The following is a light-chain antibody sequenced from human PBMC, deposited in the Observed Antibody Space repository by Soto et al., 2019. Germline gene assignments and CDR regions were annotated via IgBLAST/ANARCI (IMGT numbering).Light chain of an antibody. CDR3: QQYGSSPPYT. CDR2: AAS. Sequence: EIVLTQSPGTLSLSPGERATLSCRASRSFASSYLGWYQQKPGQAPRLPIYAASSRATGIPDRFSGSGSGTDFTLTISRLEPEDSAVYYCQQYGSSPPYTFGQGTKLEI. CDR1: RSFASSY. J-gene: IGKJ2*01. V-gene: IGKV3-20*01.